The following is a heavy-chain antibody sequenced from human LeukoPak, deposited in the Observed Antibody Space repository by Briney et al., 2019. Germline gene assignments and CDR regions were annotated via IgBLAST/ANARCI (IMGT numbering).Heavy chain of an antibody. CDR3: ARVHCSSSSCYLYDY. D-gene: IGHD2-2*01. CDR2: IYHSGFT. Sequence: PSETLSLTCAVPGYSISSGLYWGWIRQPPGKGLEWIGSIYHSGFTYYNPSLKSRVTISVDTSKNQFSLKLSSVTAADTAVYYCARVHCSSSSCYLYDYWGQGTLVTVSS. V-gene: IGHV4-38-2*01. J-gene: IGHJ4*02. CDR1: GYSISSGLY.